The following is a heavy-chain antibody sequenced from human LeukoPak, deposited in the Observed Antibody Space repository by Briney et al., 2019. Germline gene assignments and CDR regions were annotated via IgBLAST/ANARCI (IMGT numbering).Heavy chain of an antibody. Sequence: SETLSLTCTVSGGSISSSSYYWGWIRQPPGKGLEWIGSIYYSGSTYYNPSLKSRVTISVDTSKNQFSLKLSSVTAADTAVYYCARVDIAVVPSTTFDYWGQGTLVTVSS. V-gene: IGHV4-39*01. D-gene: IGHD2-2*01. CDR3: ARVDIAVVPSTTFDY. CDR2: IYYSGST. J-gene: IGHJ4*02. CDR1: GGSISSSSYY.